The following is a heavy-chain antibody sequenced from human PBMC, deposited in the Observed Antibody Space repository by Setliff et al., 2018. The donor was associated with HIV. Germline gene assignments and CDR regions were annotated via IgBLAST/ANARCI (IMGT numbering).Heavy chain of an antibody. J-gene: IGHJ4*02. V-gene: IGHV1-24*01. CDR3: ATARSKVRLGELSLFDY. D-gene: IGHD3-16*02. CDR1: GYTFINFG. CDR2: FDPEDGEA. Sequence: ASVKVSCKASGYTFINFGISWVRQAPGQGLEWMGGFDPEDGEAIYAQKFQGRVTMTEDTSTDTAYMELSSLRSEDTAVYYCATARSKVRLGELSLFDYWGQGTLVTVSS.